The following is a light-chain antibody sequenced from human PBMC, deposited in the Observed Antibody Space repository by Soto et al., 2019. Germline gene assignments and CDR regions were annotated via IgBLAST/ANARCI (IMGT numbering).Light chain of an antibody. CDR2: GAS. V-gene: IGKV3-15*01. J-gene: IGKJ1*01. Sequence: EIVMTQSPATLSVSPGKRATLSCRASQNVLSNLAWYHQKPGQAPRLLIYGASTRATGIPGRFSGSGSGTEFTLTISSLQSEDFAVYFCQQYDNWPQTFGQGTKVEIK. CDR3: QQYDNWPQT. CDR1: QNVLSN.